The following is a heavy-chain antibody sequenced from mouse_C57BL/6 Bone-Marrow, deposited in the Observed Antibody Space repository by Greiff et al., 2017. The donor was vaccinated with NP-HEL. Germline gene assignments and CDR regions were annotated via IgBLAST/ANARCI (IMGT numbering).Heavy chain of an antibody. CDR3: ARDDYDYDAMDY. CDR2: ISDGGSYT. CDR1: GFTFSSYA. V-gene: IGHV5-4*01. D-gene: IGHD1-1*02. Sequence: DVKLVESGGGLVKPGGSLKLSCAASGFTFSSYAMSWVRQTPEKRLEWVATISDGGSYTYYPDNVKGRFTISRDNAKNNLYLQMSHLKSEDTAMYYCARDDYDYDAMDYWGQGTSVTVSS. J-gene: IGHJ4*01.